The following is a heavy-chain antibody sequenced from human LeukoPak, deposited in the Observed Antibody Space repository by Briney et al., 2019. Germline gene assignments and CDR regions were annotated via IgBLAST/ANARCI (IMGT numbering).Heavy chain of an antibody. CDR3: ARVYNIPFSSGIYAFDI. Sequence: SETLSLTCTVSGGSISSYYWSWTRQPAGKGLEWIGRIYTSGSTNYNPSLKSRVTMSVDTSKNQFSLKLSSVTAADTAVYYCARVYNIPFSSGIYAFDIWGQGTMVTVSS. CDR2: IYTSGST. CDR1: GGSISSYY. J-gene: IGHJ3*02. D-gene: IGHD3-10*01. V-gene: IGHV4-4*07.